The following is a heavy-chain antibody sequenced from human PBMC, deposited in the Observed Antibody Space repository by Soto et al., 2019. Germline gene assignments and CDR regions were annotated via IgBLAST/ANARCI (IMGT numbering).Heavy chain of an antibody. CDR3: ARDSRLRFLEWSSPYYYYGMDV. D-gene: IGHD3-3*01. J-gene: IGHJ6*02. Sequence: GGSLRLSCAASGFTFSSYWMSWVRQAPGKGLEWVANIKQDGSEKYYVDSVKGRFTISRDNAKNSLYLQMNSLRAEDTAVYYCARDSRLRFLEWSSPYYYYGMDVWGQGTTVTVSS. CDR2: IKQDGSEK. CDR1: GFTFSSYW. V-gene: IGHV3-7*01.